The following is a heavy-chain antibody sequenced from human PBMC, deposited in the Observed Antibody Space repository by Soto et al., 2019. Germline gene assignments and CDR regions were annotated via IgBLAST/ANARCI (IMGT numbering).Heavy chain of an antibody. D-gene: IGHD6-13*01. CDR2: IYYSGRT. J-gene: IGHJ6*04. CDR1: GGSISSYY. CDR3: PRQALAAADCYSYHYCMNF. V-gene: IGHV4-59*01. Sequence: SETLSLTCTVSGGSISSYYWSWIRQPPGKGLEWIGYIYYSGRTDYNPSLKSRVTISVDTSKNQFSLKLSSVTAADTDVYYCPRQALAAADCYSYHYCMNFCRKGTTVTVSS.